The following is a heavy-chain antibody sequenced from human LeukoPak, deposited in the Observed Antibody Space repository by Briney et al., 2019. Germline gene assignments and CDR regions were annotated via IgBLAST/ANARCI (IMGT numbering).Heavy chain of an antibody. CDR2: IYPGDSDT. CDR1: GYSFTSYW. D-gene: IGHD6-13*01. J-gene: IGHJ5*02. CDR3: ARQDIAAAGPNWFDP. V-gene: IGHV5-51*01. Sequence: GESPKISCKGSGYSFTSYWIGWVRQMPGKGLEWMGIIYPGDSDTRYSPSFQGQVTISADKSISTAYLQWSSLKASDTAMYYCARQDIAAAGPNWFDPWGQGTLVTVSS.